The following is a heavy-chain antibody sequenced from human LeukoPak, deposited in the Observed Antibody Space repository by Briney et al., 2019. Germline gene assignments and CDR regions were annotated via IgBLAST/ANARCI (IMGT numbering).Heavy chain of an antibody. CDR3: ARDSAYYDILTGRNSYYFDY. D-gene: IGHD3-9*01. CDR1: GYTFTTYD. Sequence: GASVKVSCEASGYTFTTYDINWVRQATGQGLERMGWMNPNSGNTNYAHKFQGRVTFTRNTSISTAYMELSSLRSDDTAVYYCARDSAYYDILTGRNSYYFDYWGQGTLVTVSS. J-gene: IGHJ4*02. CDR2: MNPNSGNT. V-gene: IGHV1-8*03.